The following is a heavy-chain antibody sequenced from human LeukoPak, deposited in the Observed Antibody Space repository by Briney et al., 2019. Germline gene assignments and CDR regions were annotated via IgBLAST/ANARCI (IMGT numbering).Heavy chain of an antibody. D-gene: IGHD6-19*01. J-gene: IGHJ3*02. CDR3: ARGGTGYSSGWLRAFDI. CDR1: GYTFTGYY. Sequence: GASVKVSCKASGYTFTGYYMHWVRQAPGQGLEWMGWINPNSGGTNYAQKFQGRVTMTRDTSISTVYMELSSLRSDDTAVYYCARGGTGYSSGWLRAFDIWGQGTMVTVSS. V-gene: IGHV1-2*02. CDR2: INPNSGGT.